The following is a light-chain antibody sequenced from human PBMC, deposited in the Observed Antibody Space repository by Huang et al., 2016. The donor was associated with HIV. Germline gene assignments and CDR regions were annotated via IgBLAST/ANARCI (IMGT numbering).Light chain of an antibody. CDR1: QGVIPN. Sequence: DIVMTQSPATLSVSPGERAILSCRASQGVIPNLAGCQQKPGPAPRLLIDGASARGSGVPARFSGSGSGTAFTLTISSLQYEDFAVYYGHQYDKWPQTFGQGTKVEI. CDR3: HQYDKWPQT. J-gene: IGKJ1*01. CDR2: GAS. V-gene: IGKV3-15*01.